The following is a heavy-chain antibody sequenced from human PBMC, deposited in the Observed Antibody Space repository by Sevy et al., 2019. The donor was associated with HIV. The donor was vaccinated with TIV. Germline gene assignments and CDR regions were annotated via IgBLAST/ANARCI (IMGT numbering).Heavy chain of an antibody. J-gene: IGHJ6*02. V-gene: IGHV3-23*01. CDR2: ISGSAGSP. CDR1: GFTFSTYT. CDR3: AKGDRTFYGLDV. D-gene: IGHD2-15*01. Sequence: GGSLRLSCAASGFTFSTYTMSWVRQAPGKGLEWVSVISGSAGSPYYADLVQGRFTISRDKSKNTLYLQMNSLRAEDTAVYYCAKGDRTFYGLDVWGQGTTVTVSS.